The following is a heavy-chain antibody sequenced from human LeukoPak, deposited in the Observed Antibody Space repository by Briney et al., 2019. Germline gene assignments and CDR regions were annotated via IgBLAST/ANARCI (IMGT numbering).Heavy chain of an antibody. CDR2: ISWNSASI. CDR1: GFTFDDYA. CDR3: AKDIAPTPYYYGMDV. Sequence: PGGSLRLSCAASGFTFDDYAMHWVRQTPGKGLEWVSGISWNSASIGYADSVKGRFTISRDNARNSLYLQMNGLRAEDTALYYCAKDIAPTPYYYGMDVWGQGTTVTVSS. D-gene: IGHD4-23*01. J-gene: IGHJ6*02. V-gene: IGHV3-9*01.